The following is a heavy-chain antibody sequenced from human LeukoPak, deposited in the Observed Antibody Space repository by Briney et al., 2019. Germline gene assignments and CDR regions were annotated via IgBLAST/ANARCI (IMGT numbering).Heavy chain of an antibody. CDR3: ARDPSNTSGWYIYFDF. Sequence: ASVKVSCKTSGYSFTHYAISWVRQVPGQGLEWMGWISTYNGDTKYAQKLQGRFTMTSDTSTRTAYMELRSLTSDDTAVYYCARDPSNTSGWYIYFDFWGQGTLVTVSS. CDR1: GYSFTHYA. D-gene: IGHD6-19*01. V-gene: IGHV1-18*01. J-gene: IGHJ4*02. CDR2: ISTYNGDT.